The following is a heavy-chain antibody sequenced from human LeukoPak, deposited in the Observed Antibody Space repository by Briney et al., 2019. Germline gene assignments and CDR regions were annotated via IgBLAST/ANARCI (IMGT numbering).Heavy chain of an antibody. D-gene: IGHD6-19*01. CDR2: ISYDGSNK. CDR1: GFTFSSYG. Sequence: GGSLRLSCAASGFTFSSYGIHWVRQAPGKGLEWVAVISYDGSNKYYADSVKGRFTISRDNSKNTLYLQMNSLRAEDTAVYYCAKAHLAGDSRRHYFDYWGQGTLVTVSS. CDR3: AKAHLAGDSRRHYFDY. V-gene: IGHV3-30*18. J-gene: IGHJ4*02.